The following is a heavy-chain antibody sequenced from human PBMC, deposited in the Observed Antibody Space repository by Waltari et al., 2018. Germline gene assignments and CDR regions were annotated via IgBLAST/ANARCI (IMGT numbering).Heavy chain of an antibody. D-gene: IGHD1-26*01. CDR1: GFTFSRYW. J-gene: IGHJ4*02. V-gene: IGHV3-74*01. CDR2: INEDGSTT. Sequence: EVLLVESGGGLVQPGGSLRLSFAASGFTFSRYWIHWVRQVPGKGLAWVSRINEDGSTTDYADSVKGRFTISRDNAKSTLYLQMNSLRAEDTAVYYCASDLAGAKDHWGQGTLVTVSS. CDR3: ASDLAGAKDH.